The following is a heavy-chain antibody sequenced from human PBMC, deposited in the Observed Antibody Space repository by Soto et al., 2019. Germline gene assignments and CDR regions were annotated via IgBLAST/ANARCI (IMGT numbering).Heavy chain of an antibody. J-gene: IGHJ5*02. CDR2: SYYSGTT. Sequence: PSETLSLTCTVSGAAISVHSYYLTWIRQPPGKGLEWIGSSYYSGTTYFNPSLRSRATISVETSKNQFSLRLTSVTAADTAIYYCTRRYNWNYNYFDPWGPGALVTVSS. D-gene: IGHD1-20*01. V-gene: IGHV4-39*01. CDR1: GAAISVHSYY. CDR3: TRRYNWNYNYFDP.